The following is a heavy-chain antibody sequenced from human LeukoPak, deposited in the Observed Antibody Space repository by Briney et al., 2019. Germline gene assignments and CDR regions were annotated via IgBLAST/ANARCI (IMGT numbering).Heavy chain of an antibody. CDR1: GFTFTNAW. D-gene: IGHD5-12*01. J-gene: IGHJ4*02. CDR2: IRGSGDST. CDR3: AKGHTDSEWLYFDS. Sequence: GGSLRLSCAASGFTFTNAWMDWVRQAPGKGLEWVSGIRGSGDSTYYADSVKGRFTISRDNSKNTLYLQMNSLRAEDTAVYYCAKGHTDSEWLYFDSWGQGSLVTVSS. V-gene: IGHV3-23*01.